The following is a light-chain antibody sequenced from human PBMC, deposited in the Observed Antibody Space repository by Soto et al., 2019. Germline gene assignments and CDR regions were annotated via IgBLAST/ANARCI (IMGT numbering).Light chain of an antibody. J-gene: IGLJ3*02. V-gene: IGLV2-23*02. CDR2: EVS. Sequence: QSALTQPASVTGSPGQSITISCTGTSSDVGRYNLVSWYQQHPGKAPKLIIYEVSKRPSGASARLSVSKSGNTASLTISGLQAEDEADYYCCSYVDGITWVFGGGTKLTVL. CDR1: SSDVGRYNL. CDR3: CSYVDGITWV.